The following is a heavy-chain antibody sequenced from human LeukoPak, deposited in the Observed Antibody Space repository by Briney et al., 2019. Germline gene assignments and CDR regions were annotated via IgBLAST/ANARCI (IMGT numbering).Heavy chain of an antibody. V-gene: IGHV3-48*04. J-gene: IGHJ4*02. CDR2: ISSGRTII. CDR1: GFTFNNFA. CDR3: VRESSRSYDFDY. Sequence: GGSLRLSCAASGFTFNNFAMSWVRQAPGKGLEWVSYISSGRTIIYYADSVKGRFTISRDNAKNSLYLQMNSLRAEDTAIYYCVRESSRSYDFDYWGQGTLVTVSS. D-gene: IGHD3-10*01.